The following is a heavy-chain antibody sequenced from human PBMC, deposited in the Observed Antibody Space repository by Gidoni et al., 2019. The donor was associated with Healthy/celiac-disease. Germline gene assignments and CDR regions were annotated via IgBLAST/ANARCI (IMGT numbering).Heavy chain of an antibody. Sequence: QVQLVESGGGVVQPGRSLRLSCAASGFTFSSYGMHWVRQAPGKGLEWVAVIWYDGSNKYYADSVKGRFTISRDNSKNTLYLQMNSLRAEDTAVYYCARAERITTVAKDYWGQGTLVTVSS. CDR3: ARAERITTVAKDY. J-gene: IGHJ4*02. CDR2: IWYDGSNK. CDR1: GFTFSSYG. V-gene: IGHV3-33*01. D-gene: IGHD4-17*01.